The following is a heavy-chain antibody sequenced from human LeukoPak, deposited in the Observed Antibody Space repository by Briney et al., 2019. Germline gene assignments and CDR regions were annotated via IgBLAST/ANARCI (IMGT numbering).Heavy chain of an antibody. Sequence: SQTLSLTCAISGDSVSSNSAAWNWIRQSPSRGLEWLGRTYYRSKWYNDYAVSVKSRITINPDTSKNQFSLQLNSVTPEDTAVYYCARVSSSWVNGGDWFDPWGQETLVTVSS. CDR3: ARVSSSWVNGGDWFDP. J-gene: IGHJ5*02. D-gene: IGHD6-13*01. V-gene: IGHV6-1*01. CDR2: TYYRSKWYN. CDR1: GDSVSSNSAA.